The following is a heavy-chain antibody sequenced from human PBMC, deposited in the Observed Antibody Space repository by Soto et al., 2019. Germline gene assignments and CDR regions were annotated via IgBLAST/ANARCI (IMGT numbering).Heavy chain of an antibody. J-gene: IGHJ6*02. CDR3: ARVITMSNSDGMDV. D-gene: IGHD3-22*01. V-gene: IGHV1-69*01. Sequence: VKLSCKTSGGTFSIYVISWVREAIGQLLEWMGGIIPIFGTANYAQKFQGRVTITADESTSTAYMELSSLRSEDTAVYYCARVITMSNSDGMDVWGQGTTVTVSS. CDR1: GGTFSIYV. CDR2: IIPIFGTA.